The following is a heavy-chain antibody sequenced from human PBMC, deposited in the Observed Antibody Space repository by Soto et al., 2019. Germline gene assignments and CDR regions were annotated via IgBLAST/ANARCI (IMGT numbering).Heavy chain of an antibody. D-gene: IGHD1-26*01. Sequence: SETLSLTCTVSGGSVNSDDYYWSWIRQPPGKGLEWIGYIYSTGRTNYNPSLMSRVTISLDTSRNQFSLKLSSVTAADTAAFYCAREYSNSPEAFDSWGQGTLVTVPS. V-gene: IGHV4-61*08. CDR3: AREYSNSPEAFDS. CDR1: GGSVNSDDYY. CDR2: IYSTGRT. J-gene: IGHJ4*02.